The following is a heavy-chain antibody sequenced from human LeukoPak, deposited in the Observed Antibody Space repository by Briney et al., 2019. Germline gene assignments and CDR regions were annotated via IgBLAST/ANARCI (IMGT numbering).Heavy chain of an antibody. V-gene: IGHV3-23*01. CDR1: GFTFRSYA. Sequence: PGGSLRLSRAASGFTFRSYAMTWVRQAPGKGLEWVSGITASGGSTYYADSAKGRFTISRDNSKDTLYLQMNSLRVEDTAIYYCAKDREPAAVGWFDPWGQGTLVTVSS. CDR3: AKDREPAAVGWFDP. CDR2: ITASGGST. J-gene: IGHJ5*02. D-gene: IGHD6-13*01.